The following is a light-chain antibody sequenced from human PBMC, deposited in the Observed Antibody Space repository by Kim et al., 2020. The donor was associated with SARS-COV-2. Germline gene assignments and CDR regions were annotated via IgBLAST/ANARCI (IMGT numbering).Light chain of an antibody. V-gene: IGKV3-20*01. CDR3: QQYGSSPPLCT. J-gene: IGKJ2*02. CDR1: QSVSSSY. CDR2: GAS. Sequence: EIVLTQSPGTLSLSPGERATLSCRASQSVSSSYLAWYQQKPGQAPRLLIYGASSRATGIPDRFSGSGSGTDFTLTISILEPEDSAVYYCQQYGSSPPLCTFGQGTKLEI.